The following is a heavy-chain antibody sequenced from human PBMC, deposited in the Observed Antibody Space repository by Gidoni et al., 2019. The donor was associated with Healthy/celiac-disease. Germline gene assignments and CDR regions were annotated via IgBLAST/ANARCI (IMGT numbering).Heavy chain of an antibody. V-gene: IGHV1-69*06. Sequence: QVQLVQSGAEVKKPGSSVKVSCKASGGTFSSYAISWVRQAPGQGLEWMGGIIPIFGTANYAQKFQGRVTITADKSTSTAYMELSSLRSEDTAVYYCARRRHIVVVTGDDAFDIWGQGTMVTVSS. J-gene: IGHJ3*02. CDR3: ARRRHIVVVTGDDAFDI. D-gene: IGHD2-21*02. CDR2: IIPIFGTA. CDR1: GGTFSSYA.